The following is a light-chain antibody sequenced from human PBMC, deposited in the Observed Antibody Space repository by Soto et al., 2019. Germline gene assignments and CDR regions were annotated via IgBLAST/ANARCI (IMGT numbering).Light chain of an antibody. CDR1: QSVSSN. J-gene: IGKJ5*01. Sequence: EIVMTQSPASLSVSPGERATLSCRASQSVSSNLAWYQQKPGQATRLIIYGASTRANGIPARFSGSGSGTEFTLTLSSLQSEDFAVYYCQQYNNWHPITFGQGTRLEIK. V-gene: IGKV3-15*01. CDR3: QQYNNWHPIT. CDR2: GAS.